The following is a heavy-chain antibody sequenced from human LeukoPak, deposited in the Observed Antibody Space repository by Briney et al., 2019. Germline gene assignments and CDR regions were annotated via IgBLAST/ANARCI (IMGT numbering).Heavy chain of an antibody. CDR3: ARGGFYGSGSYYNEEIDY. D-gene: IGHD3-10*01. Sequence: SGTLSLTRAVSGGSLSSYYWSWIRQPPGKGLEWRGYIYYSGSTNYNPSLKSRVTISLDTSKNKFSLKLSSVTAADTAVYYCARGGFYGSGSYYNEEIDYWGQGTLVTVSS. V-gene: IGHV4-59*08. CDR2: IYYSGST. J-gene: IGHJ4*02. CDR1: GGSLSSYY.